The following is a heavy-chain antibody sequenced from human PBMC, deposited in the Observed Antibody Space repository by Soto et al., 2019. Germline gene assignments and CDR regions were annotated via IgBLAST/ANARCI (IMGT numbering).Heavy chain of an antibody. V-gene: IGHV1-69*13. Sequence: GASVKVSCKASGGTFSSYAISWVRQAPGQGLEWMGGIIPIFGTANYAQKFQGRVTITADESTSTAYMELSCLRSEDTAVYYCARDPGYCSGGSCYSIMRYWGQGTLVTVSS. D-gene: IGHD2-15*01. J-gene: IGHJ4*02. CDR2: IIPIFGTA. CDR1: GGTFSSYA. CDR3: ARDPGYCSGGSCYSIMRY.